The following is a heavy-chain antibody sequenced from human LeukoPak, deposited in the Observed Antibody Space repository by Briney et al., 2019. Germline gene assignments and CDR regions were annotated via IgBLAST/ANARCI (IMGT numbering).Heavy chain of an antibody. D-gene: IGHD3-10*01. CDR2: FYYSGST. Sequence: SETLSLTCTVSGGSISSYYWSWIRQPPGKGLEWIGYFYYSGSTNYNPSLKSRVTISVDTSKSQFSLKLSSVTAADTAVYYCAAQRAGPGGDYWGQGTPVTVSS. V-gene: IGHV4-59*01. CDR3: AAQRAGPGGDY. J-gene: IGHJ4*02. CDR1: GGSISSYY.